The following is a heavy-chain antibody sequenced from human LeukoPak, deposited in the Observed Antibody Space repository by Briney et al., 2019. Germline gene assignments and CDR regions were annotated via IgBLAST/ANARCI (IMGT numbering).Heavy chain of an antibody. J-gene: IGHJ6*03. Sequence: PSETLSLTCTVSGGSISSYYWSWIRQPPGKGLEWTGYIYYSGSTNYNPSLKSRVTISVDTSKNQFSLKLSSVTAADTAVYYCAREGRYGRSMDVWGKGTTVTVSS. V-gene: IGHV4-59*01. CDR1: GGSISSYY. CDR3: AREGRYGRSMDV. CDR2: IYYSGST. D-gene: IGHD1-1*01.